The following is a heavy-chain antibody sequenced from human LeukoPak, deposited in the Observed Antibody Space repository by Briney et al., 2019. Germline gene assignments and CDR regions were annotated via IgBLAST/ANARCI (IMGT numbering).Heavy chain of an antibody. CDR2: INHSGST. V-gene: IGHV4-34*01. CDR3: TRDLAGHFGGFYFDY. Sequence: SETLSLTCAVYGGSFSGYYWSWIRQPPGKGLEWIGEINHSGSTNYNPSLKSRVTISVDTSKNQFSLKLSSVTAADTAVYYCTRDLAGHFGGFYFDYWGQGTLVTVSS. CDR1: GGSFSGYY. D-gene: IGHD2-21*01. J-gene: IGHJ4*02.